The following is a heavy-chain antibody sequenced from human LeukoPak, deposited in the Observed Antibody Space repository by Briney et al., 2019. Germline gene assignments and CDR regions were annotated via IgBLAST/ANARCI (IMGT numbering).Heavy chain of an antibody. CDR2: ISSSSSYI. CDR3: ARGPRGRMATTLGDYYFDY. V-gene: IGHV3-21*01. Sequence: GGSLRLSCAASGFTFSSYAMSWVRQAPGKGLEWVSSISSSSSYIYYADSVKGRFTISRDNAKNSLYLQMNSLRAEDTAVYYCARGPRGRMATTLGDYYFDYWGQGTLVTVSS. CDR1: GFTFSSYA. D-gene: IGHD5-24*01. J-gene: IGHJ4*02.